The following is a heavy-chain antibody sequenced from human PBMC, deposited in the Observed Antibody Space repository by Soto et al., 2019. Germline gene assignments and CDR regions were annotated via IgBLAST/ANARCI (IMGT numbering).Heavy chain of an antibody. J-gene: IGHJ6*02. D-gene: IGHD4-17*01. V-gene: IGHV5-51*01. CDR3: AGDDYGGNSGYGMDV. CDR1: GYSFTIYW. CDR2: IYPGDSDT. Sequence: PGESLKISCKGSGYSFTIYWIGWVRQMPGKGLEWMGIIYPGDSDTRYSPSFQGQVTISADKSISTAYLQWSSLKASDTAMYYCAGDDYGGNSGYGMDVWGQGTTVTVSS.